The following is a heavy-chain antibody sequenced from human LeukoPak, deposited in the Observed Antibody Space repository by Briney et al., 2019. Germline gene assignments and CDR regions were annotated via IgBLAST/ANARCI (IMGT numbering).Heavy chain of an antibody. D-gene: IGHD6-19*01. Sequence: PGGSLRLSCAASGFTFSSYWMSWVRQAPGKGLEWVANIKQDRSEKYYVDSVKGRFTISRDNSKNTLYLQMNSLRAEDTAVYYCAKDHRYSSGWACDYWGQGTLVTVSS. V-gene: IGHV3-7*03. CDR1: GFTFSSYW. J-gene: IGHJ4*02. CDR3: AKDHRYSSGWACDY. CDR2: IKQDRSEK.